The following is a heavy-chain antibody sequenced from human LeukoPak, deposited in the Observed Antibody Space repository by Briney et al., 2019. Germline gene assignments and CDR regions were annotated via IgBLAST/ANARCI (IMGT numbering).Heavy chain of an antibody. Sequence: SETLSLTCTFSGGSISSYYWSWIRQPAGKGLEWIGRIHTSGSTNYSPSLKSRVTMSVDTSKNQFSLKLSSVTAADTAVYYCAREGYYYDSSGYYPGFDYWGQGTLVTVSS. CDR1: GGSISSYY. CDR3: AREGYYYDSSGYYPGFDY. CDR2: IHTSGST. J-gene: IGHJ4*02. D-gene: IGHD3-22*01. V-gene: IGHV4-4*07.